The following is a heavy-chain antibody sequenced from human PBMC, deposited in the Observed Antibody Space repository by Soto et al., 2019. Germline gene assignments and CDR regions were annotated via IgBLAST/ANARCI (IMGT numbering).Heavy chain of an antibody. Sequence: WASVKVSCKASGGTFSSYAISWVRQAPGQGLEWMGGIIPIFGTANYAQKFQGRVTITADESTSTAYMELSSLRSEDTAVYYCARDRGTMVRGVIKPNWFDPWGQGTLVTVSS. CDR3: ARDRGTMVRGVIKPNWFDP. D-gene: IGHD3-10*01. J-gene: IGHJ5*02. CDR2: IIPIFGTA. V-gene: IGHV1-69*13. CDR1: GGTFSSYA.